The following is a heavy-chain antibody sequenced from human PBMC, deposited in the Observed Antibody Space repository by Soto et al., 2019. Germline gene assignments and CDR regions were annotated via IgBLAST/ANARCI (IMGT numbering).Heavy chain of an antibody. Sequence: ASVKVYCKASGYTFTSYGISWVRQAPGQGLEWMGWISAYNGNTNYAQKLQGRVTMTTDTSTSTAYMELRSLRSDDTAVYYCAQGIAVAGMNYFDYWGQGTLVTVSS. V-gene: IGHV1-18*01. CDR3: AQGIAVAGMNYFDY. J-gene: IGHJ4*02. CDR1: GYTFTSYG. D-gene: IGHD6-19*01. CDR2: ISAYNGNT.